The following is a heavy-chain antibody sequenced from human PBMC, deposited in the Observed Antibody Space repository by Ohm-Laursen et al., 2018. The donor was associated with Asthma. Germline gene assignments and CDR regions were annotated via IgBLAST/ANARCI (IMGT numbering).Heavy chain of an antibody. J-gene: IGHJ6*02. D-gene: IGHD3-22*01. CDR1: GGTFSSYA. Sequence: SVKVSCKASGGTFSSYAISWVRQAPGQGLEWMGGIIPIFGTANYAQKFQGRVTITADESTSTAYMELSSLRSEDTAVYYCARDFYDYSGYLGYSHYYGMDVWGQGTTVTVSS. V-gene: IGHV1-69*13. CDR3: ARDFYDYSGYLGYSHYYGMDV. CDR2: IIPIFGTA.